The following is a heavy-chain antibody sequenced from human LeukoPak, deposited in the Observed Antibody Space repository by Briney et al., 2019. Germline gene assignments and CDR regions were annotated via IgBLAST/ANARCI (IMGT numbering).Heavy chain of an antibody. J-gene: IGHJ4*02. D-gene: IGHD6-19*01. CDR1: GYSISGGYY. V-gene: IGHV4-38-2*02. CDR2: IYHSGST. Sequence: SETLSLTCTVSGYSISGGYYWGWIRQPPGKGLEWIGSIYHSGSTYYNPSLKSRVTISVDTSKNQFSLKLSSVAAADTAVYYCARGQQSSGWYLSYYFDYWGQGTLVTVPS. CDR3: ARGQQSSGWYLSYYFDY.